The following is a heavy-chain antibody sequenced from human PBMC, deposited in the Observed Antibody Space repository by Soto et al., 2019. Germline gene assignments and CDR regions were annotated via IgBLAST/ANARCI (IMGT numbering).Heavy chain of an antibody. Sequence: QVQLVESGGGVVQPGRSLRLSCAASGFTFSSYAMHWVRQAPGKGLEWVAVISYDGSNKYYADSVKGRFTISRDNSKNTLYLQMNSLRAEDTAVYYCARDMYSSSWEGCVFDYWGQGTLVTVSS. CDR1: GFTFSSYA. D-gene: IGHD6-13*01. J-gene: IGHJ4*02. CDR2: ISYDGSNK. CDR3: ARDMYSSSWEGCVFDY. V-gene: IGHV3-30-3*01.